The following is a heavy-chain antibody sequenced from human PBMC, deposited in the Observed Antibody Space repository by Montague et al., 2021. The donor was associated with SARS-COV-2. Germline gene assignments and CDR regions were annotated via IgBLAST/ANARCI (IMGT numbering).Heavy chain of an antibody. CDR3: ARGVSYYDFWSGYDYGMDV. CDR2: IYYSGST. J-gene: IGHJ6*02. D-gene: IGHD3-3*01. Sequence: SETLSLTCTVSGGSISGYYWSWIRQPPGKGLEWIGYIYYSGSTNYNPSLKSRVTISVDTSKNQFSLKLSSVTAADTAVYYCARGVSYYDFWSGYDYGMDVWGQGTTVTVSS. CDR1: GGSISGYY. V-gene: IGHV4-59*01.